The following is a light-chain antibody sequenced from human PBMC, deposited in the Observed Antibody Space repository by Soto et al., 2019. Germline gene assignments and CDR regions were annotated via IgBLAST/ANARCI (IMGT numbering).Light chain of an antibody. CDR2: GNV. J-gene: IGLJ1*01. CDR3: QSYDSSLGFV. Sequence: QSVLTQPPSVSGAPGQRVTFSCIGSSSNIGADHDVHWYQQLPGTAPKLIIYGNVNRPSGVPDRFSGSKSGASAALALTGLQAEDEADYYCQSYDSSLGFVFGTGTKLTVL. CDR1: SSNIGADHD. V-gene: IGLV1-40*01.